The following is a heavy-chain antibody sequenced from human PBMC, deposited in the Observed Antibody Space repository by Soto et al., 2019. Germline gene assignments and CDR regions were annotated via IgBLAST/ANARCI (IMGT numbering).Heavy chain of an antibody. CDR2: IKSKTDGGTT. CDR3: TTDVYGEDAFDI. D-gene: IGHD4-17*01. CDR1: GFTFSNAW. Sequence: GGSLRLSCAASGFTFSNAWMSWVRQAPGKGLEWVGRIKSKTDGGTTDYAAPVKGRFTISRDDSKNTLYLQMNSLKTEDTAVYYCTTDVYGEDAFDIWAQGTMVTVSS. J-gene: IGHJ3*02. V-gene: IGHV3-15*01.